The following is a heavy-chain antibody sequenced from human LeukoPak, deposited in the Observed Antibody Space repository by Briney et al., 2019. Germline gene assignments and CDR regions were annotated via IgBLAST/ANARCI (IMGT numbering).Heavy chain of an antibody. CDR2: IYYSGST. V-gene: IGHV4-39*01. D-gene: IGHD4-11*01. CDR3: ARSEINDYSRY. Sequence: SETLSLTCTVSGGSISSSSYYWGWIRQPPGKGLEWIGSIYYSGSTYDNPSLKSRVTLSVDTSRNQFSLEMTSVTAADTAVYYCARSEINDYSRYWGQGILVVVSS. J-gene: IGHJ4*02. CDR1: GGSISSSSYY.